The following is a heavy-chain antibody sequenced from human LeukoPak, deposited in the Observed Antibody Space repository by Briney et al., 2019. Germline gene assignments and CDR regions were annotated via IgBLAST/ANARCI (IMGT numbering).Heavy chain of an antibody. CDR2: ISWNSGSI. Sequence: GGSLRLSCAASGFTFSSYAMHWVRQAPGKGLEWVSGISWNSGSIGYADSVKGRFTISRDNAKNSLYLQMNSLRAEDTALYYCAKDIVGYGSGSYLGQFNYYYGMDVWGQGTTVTVSS. CDR1: GFTFSSYA. V-gene: IGHV3-9*01. J-gene: IGHJ6*02. CDR3: AKDIVGYGSGSYLGQFNYYYGMDV. D-gene: IGHD3-10*01.